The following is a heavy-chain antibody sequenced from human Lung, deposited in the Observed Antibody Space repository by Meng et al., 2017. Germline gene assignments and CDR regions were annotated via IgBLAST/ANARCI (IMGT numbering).Heavy chain of an antibody. CDR1: GGSISGSY. Sequence: QDQLTHLRAGPFGPSAHLPLPGASYGGSISGSYWSWIRQSPAKGLEWIGKINHGGSTNYNPSLESRVTISVDTPKNQFSLRLTSMTVADTAVYYCARDRHSTIIRGVIDFWGQGALVTVSS. V-gene: IGHV4-34*01. CDR3: ARDRHSTIIRGVIDF. CDR2: INHGGST. D-gene: IGHD3-10*01. J-gene: IGHJ4*02.